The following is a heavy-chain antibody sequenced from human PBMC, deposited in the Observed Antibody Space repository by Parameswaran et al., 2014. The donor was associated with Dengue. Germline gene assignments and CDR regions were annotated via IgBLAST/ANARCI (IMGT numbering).Heavy chain of an antibody. V-gene: IGHV1-2*02. CDR1: GYTFTGYY. J-gene: IGHJ3*02. CDR2: INPNSGGT. Sequence: ASVKVSCKASGYTFTGYYMHWVRQAPGQGLEWMGWINPNSGGTNYAQKFQGRVTMTRDTSISTAYMELSRLRSDDTAVYYCARGFYCSGGSCSAFDIWGQGTMVTVSS. D-gene: IGHD2-15*01. CDR3: ARGFYCSGGSCSAFDI.